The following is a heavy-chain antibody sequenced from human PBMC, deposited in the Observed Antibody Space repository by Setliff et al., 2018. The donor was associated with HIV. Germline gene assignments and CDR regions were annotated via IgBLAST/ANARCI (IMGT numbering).Heavy chain of an antibody. CDR3: ARVPTSSWYVTTQRTKEYFQQ. V-gene: IGHV4-39*01. Sequence: SETLSLTCTVSGGSISSSSYYWGWIRQPPGKGLEWIGSIYYSGSTYYNPSLKSRVTISVDTAKNQFSLRLTSVTAADTARYYCARVPTSSWYVTTQRTKEYFQQWGQGILVTVSS. D-gene: IGHD6-13*01. CDR2: IYYSGST. CDR1: GGSISSSSYY. J-gene: IGHJ1*01.